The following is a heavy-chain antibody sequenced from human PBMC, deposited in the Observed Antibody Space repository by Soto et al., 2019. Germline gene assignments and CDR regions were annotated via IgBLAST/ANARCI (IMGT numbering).Heavy chain of an antibody. CDR3: ARDSHSQQPNHRWGGGYMDV. Sequence: QVQLQESGPGLVKPSQTLSLTCVVSGGSISNGGYYWSWIRQHPGKGLEWIGALYFSGSSYYNPSLTRRVTISVATPKNQFSLKLSSVTAADTAVYYCARDSHSQQPNHRWGGGYMDVWGKWTTVTVSS. J-gene: IGHJ6*03. V-gene: IGHV4-31*11. D-gene: IGHD6-13*01. CDR2: LYFSGSS. CDR1: GGSISNGGYY.